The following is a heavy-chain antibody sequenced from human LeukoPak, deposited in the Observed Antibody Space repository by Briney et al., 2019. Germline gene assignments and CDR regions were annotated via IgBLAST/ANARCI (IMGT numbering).Heavy chain of an antibody. V-gene: IGHV1-24*01. CDR1: GYILTELS. Sequence: GASVKVSCKVSGYILTELSMHWVRQAPGKGLEWMGGFDPEDGETIYAQKFQGRATMTEDTSTDTAYMELSSLRSEDTAVYYCATAQGSGGYSGYDFDYWGQGTLVTVSS. CDR3: ATAQGSGGYSGYDFDY. J-gene: IGHJ4*02. D-gene: IGHD5-12*01. CDR2: FDPEDGET.